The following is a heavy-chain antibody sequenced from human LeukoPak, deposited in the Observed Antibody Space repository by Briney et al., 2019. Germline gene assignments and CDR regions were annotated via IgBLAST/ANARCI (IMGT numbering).Heavy chain of an antibody. CDR2: IYYTGNT. V-gene: IGHV4-59*08. CDR1: GGSFSNYY. D-gene: IGHD6-19*01. J-gene: IGHJ4*02. CDR3: AATGYNSGWIDY. Sequence: SETLSLTCTVSGGSFSNYYWVWVRQSAGKQLEWIGDIYYTGNTNYNASLKSRVTISIDSSKKQFSLKLNSMTAADTAVYYCAATGYNSGWIDYWGQGTLVTVSS.